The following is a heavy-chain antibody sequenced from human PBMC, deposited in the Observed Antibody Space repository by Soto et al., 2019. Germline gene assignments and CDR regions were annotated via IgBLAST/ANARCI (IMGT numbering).Heavy chain of an antibody. D-gene: IGHD3-22*01. V-gene: IGHV1-69*01. CDR2: IIPIFGTA. CDR1: GGTFSSYA. CDR3: ARASDYYDSSGYWDAFDI. J-gene: IGHJ3*02. Sequence: QVQLVQSGAEVKKPGSSVKVSCKASGGTFSSYAISWVRQAPGQGLEWMGGIIPIFGTANCAQKFQGRVTITADESTSTAYMELSSLRSEDTAVYYCARASDYYDSSGYWDAFDIWGQGTMVTVSS.